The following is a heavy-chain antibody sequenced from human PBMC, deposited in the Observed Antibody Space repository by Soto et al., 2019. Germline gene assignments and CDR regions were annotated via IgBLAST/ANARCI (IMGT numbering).Heavy chain of an antibody. D-gene: IGHD1-1*01. CDR1: GFDLSDHY. CDR3: VRGARISLNWDY. CDR2: TRDKGNSYTT. V-gene: IGHV3-72*01. J-gene: IGHJ4*02. Sequence: GGSLRLSCVASGFDLSDHYMDWVRQAPGKGLEWICRTRDKGNSYTTEYAASVKGRFTISRDDSKNSLYLQMNSLKTEDTAMYYCVRGARISLNWDYWGQGTLVTVSS.